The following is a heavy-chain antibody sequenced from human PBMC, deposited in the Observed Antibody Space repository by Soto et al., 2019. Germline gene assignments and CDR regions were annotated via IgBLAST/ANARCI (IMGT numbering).Heavy chain of an antibody. CDR3: AKGSFYGSGTERGAFDI. V-gene: IGHV3-30*18. CDR2: ISYDGSNK. D-gene: IGHD3-10*01. Sequence: PGGSLRLSCAASGFTFSSYGMHWVRQAPGKGLEWVAVISYDGSNKYYADSVKGRFTIPRDNSKNTLYLQMNSLRAEDTAVYYCAKGSFYGSGTERGAFDIWGQGTMVTVSS. J-gene: IGHJ3*02. CDR1: GFTFSSYG.